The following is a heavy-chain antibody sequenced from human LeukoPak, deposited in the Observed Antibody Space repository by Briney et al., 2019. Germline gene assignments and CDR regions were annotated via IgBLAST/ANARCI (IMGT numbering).Heavy chain of an antibody. V-gene: IGHV4-39*01. CDR3: ASRVTTVDY. CDR1: GGSISSSSYY. J-gene: IGHJ4*02. Sequence: SETLSLTCTVSGGSISSSSYYWGWIRQPPGEGLEWIGSIYYSGSTYYNPSLKSRVTISVDTSKSQFSLKLSSVTAADTAVYYCASRVTTVDYWGQGTLVTVSS. D-gene: IGHD4-17*01. CDR2: IYYSGST.